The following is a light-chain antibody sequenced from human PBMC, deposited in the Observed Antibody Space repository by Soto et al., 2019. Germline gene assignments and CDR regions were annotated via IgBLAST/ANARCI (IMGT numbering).Light chain of an antibody. J-gene: IGLJ2*01. CDR3: AVWDDNLNGVV. V-gene: IGLV1-36*01. CDR2: YDD. CDR1: RSNIGNNA. Sequence: QSVLTQPPSVSEAPRQRVTISCSGSRSNIGNNAVSWYQQLPGKAPKLLIYYDDLLPSGVSDRFSGSKSGTSASLAISGLQSEDEADYYCAVWDDNLNGVVFGGGTKLTVL.